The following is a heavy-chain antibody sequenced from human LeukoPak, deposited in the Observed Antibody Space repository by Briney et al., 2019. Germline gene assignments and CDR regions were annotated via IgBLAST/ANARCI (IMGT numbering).Heavy chain of an antibody. V-gene: IGHV3-11*01. D-gene: IGHD5-24*01. CDR2: ISTSGDTI. Sequence: PGGSLRLSCAASGFMFSDYYMSWNRQAPGKGLEWVSYISTSGDTIYYADSVKGRFTISRDNAGNSLYLQMNSLRAEDTAVYYCAARSVASNPEAYWGQGTLVTVSS. CDR1: GFMFSDYY. CDR3: AARSVASNPEAY. J-gene: IGHJ4*02.